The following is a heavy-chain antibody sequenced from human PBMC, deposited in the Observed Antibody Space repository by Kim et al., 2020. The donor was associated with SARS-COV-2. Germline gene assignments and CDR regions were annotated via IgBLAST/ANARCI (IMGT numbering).Heavy chain of an antibody. CDR3: ARDGPGDSSGYYKAFDP. CDR2: IYTSGST. D-gene: IGHD3-22*01. V-gene: IGHV4-4*07. Sequence: SETLSLTCTVSGGSISSYYWSWIRQPAGKGLEWIGRIYTSGSTNYNPSLKSRVTMSVDTSKNQFSLKLSSVTAADTAVYYCARDGPGDSSGYYKAFDPWGQGTLVTVSS. CDR1: GGSISSYY. J-gene: IGHJ5*02.